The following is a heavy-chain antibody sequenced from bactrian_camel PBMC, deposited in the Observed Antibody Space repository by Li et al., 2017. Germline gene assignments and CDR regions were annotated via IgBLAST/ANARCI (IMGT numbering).Heavy chain of an antibody. J-gene: IGHJ4*01. CDR2: IYTVGGNT. Sequence: HVQLVESGGGSVQAGGSLRLSCAASGYQYSTLSGNVMAWFRQAPGKEREAVAGIYTVGGNTYYRSSVKGRFTISRDIAKNTLYLQMADLKPEDTAIYYCAADLQRDWARPLDNGGREYKYWGQGTQVTVS. D-gene: IGHD1*01. CDR1: GYQYSTLSGNV. V-gene: IGHV3S54*01. CDR3: AADLQRDWARPLDNGGREYKY.